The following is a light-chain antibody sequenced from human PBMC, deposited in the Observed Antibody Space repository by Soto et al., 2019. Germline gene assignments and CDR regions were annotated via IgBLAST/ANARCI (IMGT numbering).Light chain of an antibody. J-gene: IGLJ2*01. CDR2: NVY. CDR3: SSYTTCNTVI. V-gene: IGLV2-14*03. Sequence: QSALTQPASVSGSPGQSITISCTGTSSDIGYYDFVSWYQQHPDKAPKVIIYNVYHRPSGVSNRFSGSKSGNTASLTISGLQAEDEGNYYCSSYTTCNTVIIGGGTKLTVL. CDR1: SSDIGYYDF.